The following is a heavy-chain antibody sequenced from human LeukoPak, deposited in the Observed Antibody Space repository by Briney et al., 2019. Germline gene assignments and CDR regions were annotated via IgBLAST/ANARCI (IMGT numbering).Heavy chain of an antibody. Sequence: GGSLRLSCAASGFTFSSYGMHWVRQAPGKGLEWVSSISSSSSYIYYADSVKGRFTISRDNAKNSLYLQMNSLRAEDTAVYYCARGVVPAATNDDAFDIWGQGTMVTVSS. J-gene: IGHJ3*02. V-gene: IGHV3-21*01. CDR2: ISSSSSYI. CDR1: GFTFSSYG. D-gene: IGHD2-2*01. CDR3: ARGVVPAATNDDAFDI.